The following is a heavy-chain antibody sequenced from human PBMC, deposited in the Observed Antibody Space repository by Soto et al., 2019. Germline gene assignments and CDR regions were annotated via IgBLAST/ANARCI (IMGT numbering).Heavy chain of an antibody. J-gene: IGHJ4*02. V-gene: IGHV1-46*01. CDR1: GYTFTSYY. CDR2: INPSGGST. CDR3: ARGGDIVVVVAEYYFDY. D-gene: IGHD2-15*01. Sequence: VASVKVSCKASGYTFTSYYMHWVRQAPGQGLEWMGIINPSGGSTSYAQKFQGRVTMTRDTSTSTVYMELSSLRSEDTAVYYCARGGDIVVVVAEYYFDYWGQGTLVTVSS.